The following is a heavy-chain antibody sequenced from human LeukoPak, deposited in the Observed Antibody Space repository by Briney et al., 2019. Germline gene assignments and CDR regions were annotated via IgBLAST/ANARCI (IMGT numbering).Heavy chain of an antibody. Sequence: PSETLSLTCTVSGGSISSSSYYWGWIRQPPGKGLEWIGSIYYSGSTYYNPSLKSRVTISVDTSKNQFSLKLSSVTAADTAVYYCARESKGGWFYFDYWGQGTLVTVSS. V-gene: IGHV4-39*07. CDR1: GGSISSSSYY. CDR3: ARESKGGWFYFDY. CDR2: IYYSGST. D-gene: IGHD2-15*01. J-gene: IGHJ4*02.